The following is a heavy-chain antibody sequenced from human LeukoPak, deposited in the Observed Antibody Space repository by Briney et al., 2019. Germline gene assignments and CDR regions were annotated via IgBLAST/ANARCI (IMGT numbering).Heavy chain of an antibody. Sequence: PGGSLRLSCAASGFTFSNYAMHWVRQAPGKGLEGVAVISYDGTNKYYADSVKGRFTISRDNSKNTLYLQMNSLRAEDTAVYYCAKGPALGYSSGWYWFDYWGQGTLVTVSS. D-gene: IGHD6-19*01. CDR2: ISYDGTNK. J-gene: IGHJ4*02. V-gene: IGHV3-30*18. CDR1: GFTFSNYA. CDR3: AKGPALGYSSGWYWFDY.